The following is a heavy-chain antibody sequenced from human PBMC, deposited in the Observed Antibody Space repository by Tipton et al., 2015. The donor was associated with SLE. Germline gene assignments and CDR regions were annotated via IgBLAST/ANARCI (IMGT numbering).Heavy chain of an antibody. CDR2: INHSGST. Sequence: TLSLTCAVYGGSFSGYYWSWIRQPPGKGLEWIGEINHSGSTNYNPSLKSRVTISVDTSKNQFSLKLSSVTAVDTAVYYCARRGSGWYGDYFDYWGQGTLVTVSS. CDR3: ARRGSGWYGDYFDY. V-gene: IGHV4-34*01. D-gene: IGHD6-19*01. J-gene: IGHJ4*02. CDR1: GGSFSGYY.